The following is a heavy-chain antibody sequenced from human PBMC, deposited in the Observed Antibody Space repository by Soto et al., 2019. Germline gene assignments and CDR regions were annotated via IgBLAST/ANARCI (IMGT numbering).Heavy chain of an antibody. D-gene: IGHD4-17*01. CDR1: GFTFRGSA. V-gene: IGHV3-73*01. CDR2: IRSSANSFAT. Sequence: GGSLRLSCATSGFTFRGSAIHWVRLASGKGLEWVGCIRSSANSFATAYGASVEGRFTISRDDSKNTAYLQMNSLKTEDTAVYYCTRRDDFGTSASHFWGQGTQVTVSS. J-gene: IGHJ4*02. CDR3: TRRDDFGTSASHF.